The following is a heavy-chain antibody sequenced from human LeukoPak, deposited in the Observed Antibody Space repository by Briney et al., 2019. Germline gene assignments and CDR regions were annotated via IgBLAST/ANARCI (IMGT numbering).Heavy chain of an antibody. CDR2: IDYSGST. CDR1: GFTFSSYW. CDR3: AREYTLYRSGWFLDY. Sequence: GSLRLSCAASGFTFSSYWMTWVRQPPGKGLEWIGSIDYSGSTYYNPSLKSRATISTDTSKNQFSLKLSSVTAADTAVYYCAREYTLYRSGWFLDYWGQGTVVTVSS. V-gene: IGHV4-4*02. J-gene: IGHJ4*02. D-gene: IGHD6-19*01.